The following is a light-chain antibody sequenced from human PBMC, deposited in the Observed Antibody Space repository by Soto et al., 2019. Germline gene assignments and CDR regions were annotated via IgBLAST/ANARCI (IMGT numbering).Light chain of an antibody. Sequence: QSALTQPASVSGSPGQSITISCTGTSSDVGGYNYVSWYQQPPGKAPNLMIYDVSNRPSGVSNRFSGSKSGNTAPLTISGLQAEDEADYYCSSYTSSSTVVFGGGTKLTVL. J-gene: IGLJ2*01. CDR1: SSDVGGYNY. V-gene: IGLV2-14*01. CDR3: SSYTSSSTVV. CDR2: DVS.